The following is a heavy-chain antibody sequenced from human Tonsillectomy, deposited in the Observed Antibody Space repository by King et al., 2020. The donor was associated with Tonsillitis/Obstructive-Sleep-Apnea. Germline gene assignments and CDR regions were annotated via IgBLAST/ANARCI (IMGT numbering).Heavy chain of an antibody. V-gene: IGHV1-24*01. Sequence: QLVQSGAEVKKPGASVKVSCKVSGYTLTELSMHWVRQAPGKGLEWMGGFDPEDGETIYAQQFQGRVTMTEDTSTDTAYTELSSLRSEDTAVYYCATRFLYAQGNTLDHWGQGTLGTGSS. J-gene: IGHJ4*02. CDR2: FDPEDGET. CDR3: ATRFLYAQGNTLDH. CDR1: GYTLTELS. D-gene: IGHD2/OR15-2a*01.